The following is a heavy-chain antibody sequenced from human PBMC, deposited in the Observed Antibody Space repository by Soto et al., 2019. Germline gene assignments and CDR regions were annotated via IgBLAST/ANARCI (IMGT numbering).Heavy chain of an antibody. Sequence: ASVKVSCKASGYTFTRYYMHWVRQAPGQGLEWMGIINPSGGSTSYAQKFQGRATMTRDTRTVYMELNSLRSEDTAVYYCASSHYESSGYSGFDPWGQGTLVTVSS. J-gene: IGHJ5*02. D-gene: IGHD3-22*01. V-gene: IGHV1-46*01. CDR1: GYTFTRYY. CDR3: ASSHYESSGYSGFDP. CDR2: INPSGGST.